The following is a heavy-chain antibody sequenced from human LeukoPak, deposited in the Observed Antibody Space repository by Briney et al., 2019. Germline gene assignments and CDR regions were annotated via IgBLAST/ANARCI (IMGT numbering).Heavy chain of an antibody. D-gene: IGHD3-10*01. CDR3: AKSASGVRNYFDY. V-gene: IGHV3-9*01. J-gene: IGHJ4*02. CDR2: ISWNSGTI. CDR1: GFTFDDYA. Sequence: PGRSLRLSCAASGFTFDDYAMHWVRQAPGKGLEWVSGISWNSGTIGYADSVKGRFTISRDNAKNSLYLQMNSLRAEDTALYYCAKSASGVRNYFDYWGQGTLVTVSS.